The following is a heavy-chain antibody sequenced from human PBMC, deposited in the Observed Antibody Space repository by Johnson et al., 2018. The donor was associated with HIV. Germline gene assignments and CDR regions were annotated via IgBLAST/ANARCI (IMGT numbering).Heavy chain of an antibody. V-gene: IGHV3-9*01. CDR3: AKDHKVGAMIPDAFDI. CDR1: GFTFDDYA. CDR2: ISWNSGSI. D-gene: IGHD1-26*01. J-gene: IGHJ3*02. Sequence: VQLVESGGGLVQPGRSLRLSCAASGFTFDDYAMHWVRQAPGKGLEWVSGISWNSGSIGYVDSVKGRFTISRDNAKNSLYLQMNSLRAEDTALYYCAKDHKVGAMIPDAFDIWGQGTMVTVSS.